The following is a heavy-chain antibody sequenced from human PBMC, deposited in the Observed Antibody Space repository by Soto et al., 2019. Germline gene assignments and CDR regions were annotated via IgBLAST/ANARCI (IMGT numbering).Heavy chain of an antibody. D-gene: IGHD3-3*01. CDR1: GFTFSNAW. J-gene: IGHJ6*02. CDR2: IKSRTDGGTT. Sequence: GSLRLSCAASGFTFSNAWMSWVRQAPGKGLEWVGRIKSRTDGGTTDYAAPVKGRFTISRDDSKNTLYLQMNSLKTEDTAVYYCTTDFAAVDFWSGYPYYGMDVWGQGTTVTVSS. CDR3: TTDFAAVDFWSGYPYYGMDV. V-gene: IGHV3-15*01.